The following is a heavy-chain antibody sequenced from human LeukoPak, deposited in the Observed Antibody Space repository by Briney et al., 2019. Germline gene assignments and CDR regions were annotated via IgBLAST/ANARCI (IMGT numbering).Heavy chain of an antibody. CDR1: GGSISSSNYY. CDR2: IYYSGST. CDR3: ARQSLSGTHSDY. V-gene: IGHV4-39*01. Sequence: PSETLSLTCTVSGGSISSSNYYWGWTRQPPGKGLEWIGSIYYSGSTYYNPSLKSRVTISVDTSKNQFSLKLSSVTAADTAVYYCARQSLSGTHSDYWGQGTLVTVSS. D-gene: IGHD1-1*01. J-gene: IGHJ4*02.